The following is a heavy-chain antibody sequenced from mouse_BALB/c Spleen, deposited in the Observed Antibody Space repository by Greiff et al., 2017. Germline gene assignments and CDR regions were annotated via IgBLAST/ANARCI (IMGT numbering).Heavy chain of an antibody. V-gene: IGHV5-6-5*01. D-gene: IGHD3-3*01. J-gene: IGHJ1*01. CDR3: ARGGTAKWYFDV. Sequence: LVESGGGLVKPGGSLKLSCAASGFTFSSYAMSWVRQTPEKRLEWVASISSGGSTYYPDSVKGRFTISRDNARNILYLQMSSLRSEDTAMYYCARGGTAKWYFDVWGAGTTVTVSS. CDR2: ISSGGST. CDR1: GFTFSSYA.